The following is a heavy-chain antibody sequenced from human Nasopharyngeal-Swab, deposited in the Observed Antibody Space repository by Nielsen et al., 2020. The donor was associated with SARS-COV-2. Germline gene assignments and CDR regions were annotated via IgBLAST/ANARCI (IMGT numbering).Heavy chain of an antibody. V-gene: IGHV3-9*01. CDR3: ASSINYDSSGYYDY. CDR1: GFTFDDYA. D-gene: IGHD3-22*01. J-gene: IGHJ4*02. Sequence: GGSLRLSCAASGFTFDDYAMHWVRQAPGKGLEWVSGISWNSGSIGYADSVTGRFTISRDNAKNSLYLQMNSLRAEDTALYYCASSINYDSSGYYDYWGQGTLVTVSS. CDR2: ISWNSGSI.